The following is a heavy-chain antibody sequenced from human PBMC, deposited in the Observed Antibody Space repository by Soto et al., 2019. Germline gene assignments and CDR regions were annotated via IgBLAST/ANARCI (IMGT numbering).Heavy chain of an antibody. D-gene: IGHD1-26*01. J-gene: IGHJ3*02. V-gene: IGHV3-30-3*01. CDR1: GFTFSSYA. Sequence: QVQLVESGGGVVQPGRSLRLSCAASGFTFSSYAMYWVRQAPGKGLEWVAVISYDGSNKYYADSVKGRFTISRDNSKNTLYLQMNSLRAEDTAVYYCARRELADAFDIWGQGTMVTVSS. CDR2: ISYDGSNK. CDR3: ARRELADAFDI.